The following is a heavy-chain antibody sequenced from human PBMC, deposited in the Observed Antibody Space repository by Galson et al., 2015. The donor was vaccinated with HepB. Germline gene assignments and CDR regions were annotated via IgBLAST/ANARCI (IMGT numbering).Heavy chain of an antibody. J-gene: IGHJ4*02. Sequence: SLRLSCAASGFTYSSYGMHWVRQAPGQGLVWVAVISYDGSNKYYADSVRGRFTISRDNSKTTLYLQVNSLRAEDTAVYYCAKDGAVAGTVMGYFDYWGQGTLVTVSS. CDR1: GFTYSSYG. CDR2: ISYDGSNK. V-gene: IGHV3-30*18. CDR3: AKDGAVAGTVMGYFDY. D-gene: IGHD6-19*01.